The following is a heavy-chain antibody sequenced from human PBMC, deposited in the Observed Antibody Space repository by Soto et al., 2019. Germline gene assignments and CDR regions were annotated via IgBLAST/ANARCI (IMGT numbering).Heavy chain of an antibody. D-gene: IGHD3-10*01. CDR2: IYHSGGT. J-gene: IGHJ6*02. CDR1: GGSFSGYY. CDR3: ARGALVWFGAHDYYGMDV. V-gene: IGHV4-34*01. Sequence: QVQLQQWGAGLLKPSETLSLTCGVFGGSFSGYYWTWIRQPPGKGLEWIGEIYHSGGTNYHPSLKSRGTTSVDTSNNHLFLELSSVTAADTAVYYWARGALVWFGAHDYYGMDVWGQGTTVTVSS.